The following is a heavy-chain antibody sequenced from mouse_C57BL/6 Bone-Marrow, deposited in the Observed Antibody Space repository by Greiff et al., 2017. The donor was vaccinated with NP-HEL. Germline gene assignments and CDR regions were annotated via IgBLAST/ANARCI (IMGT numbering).Heavy chain of an antibody. CDR3: ARWKDYGSSHWYFDV. Sequence: VQLQQPGAELVKPGASVKLSCKASGYTFTSYWMHWVKQRPGQGLEWIGMIHPNSGSTNYNEKFKSKATLTVDKSSSTAYMQLSSLTSEDSAVYYCARWKDYGSSHWYFDVWGTGTTVTVSS. V-gene: IGHV1-64*01. D-gene: IGHD1-1*01. J-gene: IGHJ1*03. CDR1: GYTFTSYW. CDR2: IHPNSGST.